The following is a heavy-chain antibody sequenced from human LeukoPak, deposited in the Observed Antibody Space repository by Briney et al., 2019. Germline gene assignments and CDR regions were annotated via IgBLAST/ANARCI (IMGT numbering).Heavy chain of an antibody. Sequence: GGSLRLSCSASGFTFDDYAMHWVRQAPGKGLEWVSGISWNSGSISYADSVKGRFTISRDNAKNSLYLQMNSLRAEDTALYYCAKAGGYDFRSYYFDYWGQGTLVTVSS. CDR2: ISWNSGSI. V-gene: IGHV3-9*01. CDR3: AKAGGYDFRSYYFDY. CDR1: GFTFDDYA. J-gene: IGHJ4*02. D-gene: IGHD5-12*01.